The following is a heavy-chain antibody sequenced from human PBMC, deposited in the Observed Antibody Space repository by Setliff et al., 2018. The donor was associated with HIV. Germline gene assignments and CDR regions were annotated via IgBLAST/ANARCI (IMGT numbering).Heavy chain of an antibody. V-gene: IGHV6-1*01. CDR1: GDSVSSSNRVA. CDR3: VRGDVSAFDI. Sequence: PSQTLSLTCAISGDSVSSSNRVAWNWIRQSPSRGLEWLGRTYYSSKWYIDYAMSVKGRIIINPDTSKNRFSLQLNSVTPKDTAVYYCVRGDVSAFDIWGQGTMVTVSS. D-gene: IGHD2-21*02. CDR2: TYYSSKWYI. J-gene: IGHJ3*02.